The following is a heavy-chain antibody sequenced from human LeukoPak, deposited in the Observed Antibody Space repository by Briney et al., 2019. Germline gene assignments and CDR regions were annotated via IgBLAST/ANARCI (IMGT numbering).Heavy chain of an antibody. D-gene: IGHD3-10*01. CDR3: TTDLYGSGLFDY. V-gene: IGHV3-15*01. CDR2: IKSKTDGGTT. Sequence: GGSVRLSCAASGFTFSNAWMSWVPQAPGKGLEWVGRIKSKTDGGTTDYAAPVKGRFTISRDDSKNTLYLQMNSLKTEDTAVYYCTTDLYGSGLFDYWGQGTLVTVSS. J-gene: IGHJ4*02. CDR1: GFTFSNAW.